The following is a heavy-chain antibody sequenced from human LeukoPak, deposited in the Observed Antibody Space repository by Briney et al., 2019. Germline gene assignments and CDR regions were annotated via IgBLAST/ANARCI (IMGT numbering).Heavy chain of an antibody. V-gene: IGHV1-2*02. CDR1: GYTFTGYY. Sequence: GASVKVSCKASGYTFTGYYMHWVRQAPGQGLEWMGWINPNSGGTNYAQKFQGRVTMTRDTSISTAYMELSRLRSEDSAVYYCARSRCVGSTHCYYFDYWGQGTLVTVSS. D-gene: IGHD2-2*01. J-gene: IGHJ4*02. CDR3: ARSRCVGSTHCYYFDY. CDR2: INPNSGGT.